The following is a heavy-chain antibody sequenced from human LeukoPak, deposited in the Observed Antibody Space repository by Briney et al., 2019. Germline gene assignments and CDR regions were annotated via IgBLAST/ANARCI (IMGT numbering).Heavy chain of an antibody. V-gene: IGHV4-34*01. Sequence: PSETLSLTCTVFGDSVSSSNYYWSWIRQPPGKGLEWIGEINHSGSTNYNPSLKSRVTISVDTSKNQFSLKLSSVTAADTAVYYCARGISKVPRPAPYYKRWFDPWGQGTLVTVSS. CDR3: ARGISKVPRPAPYYKRWFDP. CDR1: GDSVSSSNYY. CDR2: INHSGST. J-gene: IGHJ5*02. D-gene: IGHD2-2*01.